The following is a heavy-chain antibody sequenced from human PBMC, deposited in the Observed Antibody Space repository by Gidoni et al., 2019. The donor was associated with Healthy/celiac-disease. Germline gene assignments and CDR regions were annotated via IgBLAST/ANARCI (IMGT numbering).Heavy chain of an antibody. CDR3: ARIYYDSSGLYYYYYGMDV. D-gene: IGHD3-22*01. Sequence: QVQLVQSGAEVKKPGASVKVSCKASGYTFTSYDINWVRQATGQGLEWMGWMNPNSGNTGYAQKFQGRVTMTRNTSISTAYMELSSLRSEDTAVYYCARIYYDSSGLYYYYYGMDVWGQGTTVTVSS. V-gene: IGHV1-8*01. CDR1: GYTFTSYD. J-gene: IGHJ6*02. CDR2: MNPNSGNT.